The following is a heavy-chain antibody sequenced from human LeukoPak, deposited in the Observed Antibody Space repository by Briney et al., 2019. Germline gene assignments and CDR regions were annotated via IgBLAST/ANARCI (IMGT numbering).Heavy chain of an antibody. CDR3: ATSRTFDY. Sequence: GGSLSLSCAVCGFPFSSYWMSWVRQAPGRGLEWVANIKQDGSEKYYVDSVKGRFTIPRDNAKSSLYLQMNSLRAEDTAVYFCATSRTFDYWGQGTLVTVSS. CDR1: GFPFSSYW. J-gene: IGHJ4*02. V-gene: IGHV3-7*01. CDR2: IKQDGSEK.